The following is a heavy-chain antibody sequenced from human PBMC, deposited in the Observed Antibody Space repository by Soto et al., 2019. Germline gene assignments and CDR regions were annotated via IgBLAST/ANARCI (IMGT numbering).Heavy chain of an antibody. CDR1: GFTFSSYG. Sequence: GGSLRLSCAASGFTFSSYGMHWVRQAPGKGLEWVSSIRVGGNNTYYADSVKGRFTISRDNSKNTLYLQMNILRAEDTAVYYCAKIPSGTNPSPPVAPWGQGTLVTVSS. V-gene: IGHV3-23*01. D-gene: IGHD2-8*01. CDR2: IRVGGNNT. J-gene: IGHJ5*02. CDR3: AKIPSGTNPSPPVAP.